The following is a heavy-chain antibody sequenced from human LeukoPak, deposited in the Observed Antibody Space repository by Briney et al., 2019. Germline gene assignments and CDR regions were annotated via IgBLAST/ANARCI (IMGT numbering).Heavy chain of an antibody. CDR3: ARDKWPTADAFDI. Sequence: GGSLRLSCAASGFTFSSYAMHWVRQAPGKGLEWVAVISYDGSNKYYADSVKGRFTISRDNSKNTLYLQMNSLRAEDTAVYYCARDKWPTADAFDIWGQGTMVTVSS. J-gene: IGHJ3*02. D-gene: IGHD5-12*01. V-gene: IGHV3-30-3*01. CDR2: ISYDGSNK. CDR1: GFTFSSYA.